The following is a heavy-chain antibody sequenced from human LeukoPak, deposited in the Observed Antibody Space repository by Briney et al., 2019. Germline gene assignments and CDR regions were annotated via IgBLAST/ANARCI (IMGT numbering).Heavy chain of an antibody. D-gene: IGHD3-10*01. Sequence: GGSLRLSCVASEFIFSDYWMSWVRQAPGKGLEWVANIKQGGREEKYVSSVKGRFAISRDDAKSTLYLQMDSLSGDDTAVYYCARDNGGWFDAWGRGTLVTVSS. CDR1: EFIFSDYW. J-gene: IGHJ5*02. CDR2: IKQGGREE. CDR3: ARDNGGWFDA. V-gene: IGHV3-7*03.